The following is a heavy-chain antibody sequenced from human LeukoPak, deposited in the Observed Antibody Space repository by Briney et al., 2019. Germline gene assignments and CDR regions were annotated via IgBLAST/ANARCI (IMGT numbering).Heavy chain of an antibody. J-gene: IGHJ3*02. CDR3: ARQLGRDAFDI. CDR1: GYTFTDYY. Sequence: ASVKVSCTASGYTFTDYYMHWVRQAPGQGLEWMGWINPNSGGTNYAQKFQGRVTMTRDTSISTAYMELSRLRSDDTAVYYCARQLGRDAFDIWGQGTMVTVSS. V-gene: IGHV1-2*02. D-gene: IGHD7-27*01. CDR2: INPNSGGT.